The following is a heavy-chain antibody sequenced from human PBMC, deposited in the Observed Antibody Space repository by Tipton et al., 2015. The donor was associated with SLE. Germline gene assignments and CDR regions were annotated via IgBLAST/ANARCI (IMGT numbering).Heavy chain of an antibody. CDR3: ARVLTLSYFDY. CDR1: GFTFSSFA. Sequence: SLRLSCAASGFTFSSFAMHWVRQAPGKGLEWVALISFDGGHKYYADSVKGRFTISRDNSKNTLYLQMNSLRAEDTAVYYCARVLTLSYFDYWGQGTLVTVSS. J-gene: IGHJ4*02. V-gene: IGHV3-30*04. CDR2: ISFDGGHK.